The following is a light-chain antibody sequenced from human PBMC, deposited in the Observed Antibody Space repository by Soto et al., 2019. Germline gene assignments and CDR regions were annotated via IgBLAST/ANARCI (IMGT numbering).Light chain of an antibody. Sequence: QPVLTQPPSASGTPGQRVTISCSGSSSSIGSNSVNWYQQLPRTAPKVLIYTNNQRPSGVPDRFSGSKSGTSASLAISGLQSEDEADYYCPAWAGSLNFYVFGTGTKLT. CDR1: SSSIGSNS. V-gene: IGLV1-44*01. CDR3: PAWAGSLNFYV. J-gene: IGLJ1*01. CDR2: TNN.